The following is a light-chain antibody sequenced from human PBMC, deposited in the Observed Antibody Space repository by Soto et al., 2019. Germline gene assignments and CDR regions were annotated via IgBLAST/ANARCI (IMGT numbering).Light chain of an antibody. Sequence: DIQMTQSPSSLSASVEDRVIITCRASQSISNHLNWYQQKQGKAPKXLIFAASSLQSGVPSRFSGSRSGPDLTITISSLQPEDFETYYCQQSYSSPPTFGQGTKVDIK. CDR3: QQSYSSPPT. CDR1: QSISNH. J-gene: IGKJ1*01. V-gene: IGKV1-39*01. CDR2: AAS.